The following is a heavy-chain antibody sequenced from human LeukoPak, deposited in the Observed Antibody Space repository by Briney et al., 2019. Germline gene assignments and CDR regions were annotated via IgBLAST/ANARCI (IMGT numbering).Heavy chain of an antibody. CDR2: INPSGGST. CDR1: GYTFTGYY. D-gene: IGHD6-13*01. J-gene: IGHJ4*02. V-gene: IGHV1-46*01. Sequence: ASVKVSCKASGYTFTGYYIHWVRQAPGQGLEWMGIINPSGGSTSYAQKFQGRVTLTRDTSTSTVYMELSSLRSEDSALYYCARRSSRWYGNYFFDYWGQGTLVTVSS. CDR3: ARRSSRWYGNYFFDY.